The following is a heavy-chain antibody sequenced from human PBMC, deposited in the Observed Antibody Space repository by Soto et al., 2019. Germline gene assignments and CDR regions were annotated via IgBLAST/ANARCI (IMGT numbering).Heavy chain of an antibody. J-gene: IGHJ4*02. CDR2: INAGNGNT. Sequence: ASVKVSCKASGYTFTAYAMHWVRQAPGQRLEWMGWINAGNGNTKYSQKFQGRVTITRDTSASTAYMELSSLRSEDTAVYYCARAVAVTADFDYWGQGTLVTVSS. CDR3: ARAVAVTADFDY. CDR1: GYTFTAYA. D-gene: IGHD2-21*02. V-gene: IGHV1-3*01.